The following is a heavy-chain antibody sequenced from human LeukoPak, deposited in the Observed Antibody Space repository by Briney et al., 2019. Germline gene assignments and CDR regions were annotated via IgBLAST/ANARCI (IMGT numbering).Heavy chain of an antibody. CDR2: ISSSSSYI. CDR3: AKSIGSGGTLQAGMDV. V-gene: IGHV3-21*04. J-gene: IGHJ6*02. CDR1: GFTFSSYS. Sequence: GGSLRLSCAASGFTFSSYSMNWVRQAPGKGLEWVSSISSSSSYIYYADSVKGRFTISRDNAKNSLYLQMNSLRAEDTALYYCAKSIGSGGTLQAGMDVWGQGTTVTVSS. D-gene: IGHD2-15*01.